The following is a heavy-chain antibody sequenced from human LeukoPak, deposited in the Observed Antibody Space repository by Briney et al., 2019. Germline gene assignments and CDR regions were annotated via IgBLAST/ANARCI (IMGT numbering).Heavy chain of an antibody. Sequence: GGSLRLSCAASRFTFTSFAMSWVRQAPGKGLEWVSAISGSGASTYYADSVKGRFTISRDNSKNTLSLQMNSLRAEDTAVYYCAKENFMSSVTSFDYWGQGTLVTVSS. CDR1: RFTFTSFA. CDR3: AKENFMSSVTSFDY. J-gene: IGHJ4*02. V-gene: IGHV3-23*01. D-gene: IGHD4-11*01. CDR2: ISGSGAST.